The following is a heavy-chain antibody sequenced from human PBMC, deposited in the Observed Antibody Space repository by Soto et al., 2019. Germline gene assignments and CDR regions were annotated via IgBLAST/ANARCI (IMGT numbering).Heavy chain of an antibody. CDR2: ISWNSGSI. V-gene: IGHV3-9*01. Sequence: GGSLRLSCAASGFTFDDYAMHWVRQAPGKGLEWVSGISWNSGSIGYADSVKGRFTISRDNAKNSLYLQMNSLRAEDTALYYCAKEGPAEEGSGSSYFDYWGQGTLVTVSS. J-gene: IGHJ4*02. CDR3: AKEGPAEEGSGSSYFDY. CDR1: GFTFDDYA. D-gene: IGHD3-10*01.